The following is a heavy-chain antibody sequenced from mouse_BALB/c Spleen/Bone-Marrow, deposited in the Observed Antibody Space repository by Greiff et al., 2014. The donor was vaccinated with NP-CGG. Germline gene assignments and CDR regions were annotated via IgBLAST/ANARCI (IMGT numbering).Heavy chain of an antibody. Sequence: EVQLQQSGPEVVKPGASVKISCKTSGYTFTEYTMHWVKQSHGKSLGWIGGINPNNGGTTYNQKFKGKATLTVDKSSSTAYMELRSLTSEDSAVHYCARSYGYERSWFAYWGQGTLVTVSA. CDR1: GYTFTEYT. CDR3: ARSYGYERSWFAY. CDR2: INPNNGGT. V-gene: IGHV1-18*01. D-gene: IGHD2-2*01. J-gene: IGHJ3*01.